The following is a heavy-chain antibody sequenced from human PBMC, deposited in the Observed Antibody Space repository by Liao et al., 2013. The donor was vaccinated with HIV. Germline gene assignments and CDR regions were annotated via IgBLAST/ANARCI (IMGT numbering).Heavy chain of an antibody. D-gene: IGHD2-2*01. CDR1: GGSITSRGYY. J-gene: IGHJ1*01. CDR3: ARDGPVVVTQYFQH. Sequence: QLQLQESGPGLVKPSETLSLTCTVSGGSITSRGYYWGWIRQPPGKGLEWIASIYYSGNTYYNPSLKSRVTISVDTSKNQFSLKLSSVTAADTAVYYCARDGPVVVTQYFQHWGQGTLVTVSS. V-gene: IGHV4-39*07. CDR2: IYYSGNT.